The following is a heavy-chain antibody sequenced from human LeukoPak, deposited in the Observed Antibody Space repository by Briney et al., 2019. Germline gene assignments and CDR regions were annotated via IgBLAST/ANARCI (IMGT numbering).Heavy chain of an antibody. Sequence: PSETLSLTCTVSGGSISTYYWTWIRQPPGKALEWIGYISYTGTTNYNASLKSRVTISVDLSKSQFSLTLSSVTAADTAVYYCARVSYRSGSSCYSPPYFYYYFAMDVWGQGTTVTVSS. D-gene: IGHD2-15*01. CDR2: ISYTGTT. CDR3: ARVSYRSGSSCYSPPYFYYYFAMDV. V-gene: IGHV4-59*08. CDR1: GGSISTYY. J-gene: IGHJ6*02.